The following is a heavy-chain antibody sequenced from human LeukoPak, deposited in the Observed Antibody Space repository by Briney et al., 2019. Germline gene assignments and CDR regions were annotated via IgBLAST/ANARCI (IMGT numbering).Heavy chain of an antibody. J-gene: IGHJ4*02. Sequence: SETLSLTYAVYGGSFSGYYWSWIRQPPGKGLEWIGEINHSGSTNYNPSLKSRVTISVDTSKNQFSLKLSSVTAADTAVYYCARARIAARPRFDYWGQGTLVTVSS. V-gene: IGHV4-34*01. CDR1: GGSFSGYY. CDR2: INHSGST. CDR3: ARARIAARPRFDY. D-gene: IGHD6-6*01.